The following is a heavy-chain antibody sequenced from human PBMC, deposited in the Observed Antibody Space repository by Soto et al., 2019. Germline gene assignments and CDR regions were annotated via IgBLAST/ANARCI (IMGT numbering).Heavy chain of an antibody. V-gene: IGHV3-30-3*01. Sequence: GGSLRLSCAASGFTFSSYAMHWVRQAPGKGLEWVAVISYDGSNKYYADSVKGRFTISRDNSKNTLYLQMNGLRAEDTAVYYCARGQPATPDCSGGSRSHYYYYGMDVWGQGTTVTVSS. CDR1: GFTFSSYA. D-gene: IGHD2-15*01. CDR3: ARGQPATPDCSGGSRSHYYYYGMDV. J-gene: IGHJ6*02. CDR2: ISYDGSNK.